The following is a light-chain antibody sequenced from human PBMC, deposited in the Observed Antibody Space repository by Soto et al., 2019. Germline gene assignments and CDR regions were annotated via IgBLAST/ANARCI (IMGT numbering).Light chain of an antibody. Sequence: EIVMTQSPATLSVSPGERATLSCRASQSVTNSYLAWYQQKPGQAPRLLIFGASTRAAGIPARFSGSGSGTEFTITISSLQYEDFAVYYCQQSSNWPLTFGGGNKVHIK. CDR2: GAS. J-gene: IGKJ4*01. CDR1: QSVTNSY. CDR3: QQSSNWPLT. V-gene: IGKV3-15*01.